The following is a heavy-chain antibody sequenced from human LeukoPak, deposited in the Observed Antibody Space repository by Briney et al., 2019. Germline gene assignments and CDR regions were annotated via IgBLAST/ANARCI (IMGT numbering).Heavy chain of an antibody. V-gene: IGHV4-61*02. D-gene: IGHD6-13*01. CDR1: GGSISSGSYY. J-gene: IGHJ4*02. CDR2: IYTSGST. Sequence: PSETLSLTCTVSGGSISSGSYYWSWIRQPAGKGLEWIGRIYTSGSTNYNPSLKSRVTISVDTSKNQFSLKLSSVTAADTAVYYCARSSIAAAGTQVYWGQGTLVTVSS. CDR3: ARSSIAAAGTQVY.